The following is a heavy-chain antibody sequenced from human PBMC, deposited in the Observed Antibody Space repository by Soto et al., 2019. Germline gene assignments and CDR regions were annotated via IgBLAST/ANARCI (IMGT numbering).Heavy chain of an antibody. D-gene: IGHD3-10*01. CDR3: TSDRYPRFYHGSGSYPYY. V-gene: IGHV3-7*03. CDR1: GFTFSSFW. CDR2: IKTDGSET. J-gene: IGHJ4*02. Sequence: LRLSCAASGFTFSSFWMSWVRQAPGKGLEWVANIKTDGSETHYVDSVKGRFTISRDNPKTSLFLQMNSLGVEDTAVYFCTSDRYPRFYHGSGSYPYYWGQGTPVTVSS.